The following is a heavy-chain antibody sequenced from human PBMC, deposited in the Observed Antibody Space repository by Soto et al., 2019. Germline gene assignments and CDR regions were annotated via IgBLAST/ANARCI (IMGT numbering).Heavy chain of an antibody. D-gene: IGHD3-22*01. V-gene: IGHV4-59*12. CDR3: ARERGYYPLYYHHYRIAV. Sequence: PSETLSLTCSVSGGSLSSNYWSWIRQPPGKGLEWIGYIYYSGTTNYNPSLKSRVTISVDTSKNQFSLKLSSVTAADTAVYYCARERGYYPLYYHHYRIAVWGQGTTVTVSS. CDR2: IYYSGTT. CDR1: GGSLSSNY. J-gene: IGHJ6*02.